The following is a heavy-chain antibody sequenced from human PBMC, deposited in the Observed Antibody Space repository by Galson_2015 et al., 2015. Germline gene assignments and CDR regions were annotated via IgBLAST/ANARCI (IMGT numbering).Heavy chain of an antibody. CDR1: GGTFNNFP. CDR2: IIPMISST. D-gene: IGHD6-19*01. CDR3: ARDRSTSGWYASDI. V-gene: IGHV1-69*13. J-gene: IGHJ3*02. Sequence: SVKVSCKASGGTFNNFPISWLRQAPGQGLEWMGGIIPMISSTNYDQKFQGRVTITADESTSTAYMELSSLRSEDTAMYYCARDRSTSGWYASDIWGQGTMVTVSS.